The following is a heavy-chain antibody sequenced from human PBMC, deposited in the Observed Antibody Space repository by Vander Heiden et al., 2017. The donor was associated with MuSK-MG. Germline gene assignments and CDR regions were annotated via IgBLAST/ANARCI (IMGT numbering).Heavy chain of an antibody. CDR2: IWYDGSNK. V-gene: IGHV3-33*01. CDR1: GFTSSSYA. CDR3: ARDRRWTTVTTYVNWYFDL. D-gene: IGHD4-17*01. Sequence: QVQLVESGGGVVQPGRSLRLSCAPSGFTSSSYAMHWVRQAPGKGLEWVAVIWYDGSNKYYADSVKGRFTISRDNSKNTLYLQMNSLRAEDTAVYYCARDRRWTTVTTYVNWYFDLWGRGTLVTVSS. J-gene: IGHJ2*01.